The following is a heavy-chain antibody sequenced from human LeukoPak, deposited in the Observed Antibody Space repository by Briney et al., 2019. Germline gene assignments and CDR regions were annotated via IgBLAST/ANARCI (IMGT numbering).Heavy chain of an antibody. J-gene: IGHJ4*02. CDR2: IIPILGIA. Sequence: SVKVSCKASGGTFSSYAISWVRQAPGQGLEWMGRIIPILGIANYAQKFQGRVTITADKSTSTAYMELSSLRSEDTAVYYCATGDYYGSRVWDYWGQGTLVTVSS. V-gene: IGHV1-69*04. D-gene: IGHD3-10*01. CDR1: GGTFSSYA. CDR3: ATGDYYGSRVWDY.